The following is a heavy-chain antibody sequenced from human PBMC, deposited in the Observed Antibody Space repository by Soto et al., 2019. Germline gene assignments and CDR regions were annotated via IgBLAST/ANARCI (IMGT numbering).Heavy chain of an antibody. CDR1: GFTFSSYE. V-gene: IGHV3-48*03. J-gene: IGHJ5*02. CDR2: ISSSGSTR. CDR3: ARGTYRISGSGSNWFDP. D-gene: IGHD2-15*01. Sequence: GGSLRLSCAASGFTFSSYEINWVRQAPGKGLEWVLYISSSGSTRYYADSVKGRFTISRDNAKNSLYLQMNSLRAEDTAVYYCARGTYRISGSGSNWFDPWGQGTLVTVSS.